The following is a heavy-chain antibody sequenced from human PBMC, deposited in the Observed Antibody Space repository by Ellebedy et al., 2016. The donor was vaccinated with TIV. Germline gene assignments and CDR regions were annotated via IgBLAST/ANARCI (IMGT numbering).Heavy chain of an antibody. J-gene: IGHJ4*02. D-gene: IGHD3-9*01. V-gene: IGHV4-34*01. CDR3: ARRSPETGIDY. CDR1: GGSFSDYY. Sequence: SETLSLXXAVYGGSFSDYYWSWIRQPPGKGLEWIGEINHSGSTNYNPSLKSRVTTSADTSKNQFSLRLSSLTAADTAIYYCARRSPETGIDYWGQGTRVTVSS. CDR2: INHSGST.